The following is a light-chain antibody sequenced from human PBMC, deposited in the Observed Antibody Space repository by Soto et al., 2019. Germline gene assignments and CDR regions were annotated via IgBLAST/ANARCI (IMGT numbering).Light chain of an antibody. V-gene: IGKV3-20*01. CDR2: GAF. J-gene: IGKJ4*01. Sequence: EVVLTQSPGTLSLSPGERVTLYCRPSQTVKNNYLAWYQQKPGRAPRLLIFGAFNRATGIPDRFSGSVSGTDFTLTISRLEPEDVAMYYCQQYDTSPLTFGGGTKVDI. CDR1: QTVKNNY. CDR3: QQYDTSPLT.